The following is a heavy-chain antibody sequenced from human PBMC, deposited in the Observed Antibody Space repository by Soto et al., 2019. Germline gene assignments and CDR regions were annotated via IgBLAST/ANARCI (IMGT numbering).Heavy chain of an antibody. CDR3: ARQYCSSTSCYWLRWFDP. D-gene: IGHD2-2*01. J-gene: IGHJ5*02. CDR2: INHSGST. V-gene: IGHV4-34*01. CDR1: GGSFSGYY. Sequence: LSLTCAVYGGSFSGYYWSWIRQPPGKGLEWIGEINHSGSTNYNPSLKSRVTISVDTSKNQFSLKLSSVTAADTAVYYCARQYCSSTSCYWLRWFDPWGQGTLVTVSS.